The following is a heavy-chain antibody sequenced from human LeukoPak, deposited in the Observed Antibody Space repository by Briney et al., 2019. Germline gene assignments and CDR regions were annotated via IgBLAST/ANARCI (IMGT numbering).Heavy chain of an antibody. J-gene: IGHJ5*02. CDR3: ARHWLEAGKTYSYWFDP. Sequence: GGSLRLSCAASGFTFSSYSMSWVRQAPGKGLEWVSAISGSGGSTYYAASVKGRFTISRDNSKNTLYLQMNSLRAEDTAVYYCARHWLEAGKTYSYWFDPWGQGTLVTVSS. V-gene: IGHV3-23*01. CDR2: ISGSGGST. CDR1: GFTFSSYS. D-gene: IGHD2-21*01.